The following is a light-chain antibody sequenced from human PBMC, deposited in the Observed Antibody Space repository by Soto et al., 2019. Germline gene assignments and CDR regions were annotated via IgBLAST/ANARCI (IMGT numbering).Light chain of an antibody. Sequence: DIQMTQSPFTLSASVGDRVTITCRASQTISSWLAWYQQIPGKAPKLLIYDASNLESGVPSRFSGSGSGTEFTLTISSLQPEDFAVYYWQQYENYWTFGQGTKVDIK. CDR1: QTISSW. CDR2: DAS. J-gene: IGKJ1*01. V-gene: IGKV1-5*01. CDR3: QQYENYWT.